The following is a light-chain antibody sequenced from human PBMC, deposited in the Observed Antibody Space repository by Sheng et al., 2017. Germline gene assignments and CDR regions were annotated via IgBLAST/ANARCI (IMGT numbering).Light chain of an antibody. V-gene: IGKV3-20*01. CDR2: GAS. CDR3: QQYVTSPRT. Sequence: DIVLTQSPGTLSLSPGERATLSCRASQAVTSSYLAWYQKKPGQTPRLLIYGASSRATGIPDRFSGSGAGTDFTLTISRLEPEDFAVYYCQQYVTSPRTFG. CDR1: QAVTSSY. J-gene: IGKJ1*01.